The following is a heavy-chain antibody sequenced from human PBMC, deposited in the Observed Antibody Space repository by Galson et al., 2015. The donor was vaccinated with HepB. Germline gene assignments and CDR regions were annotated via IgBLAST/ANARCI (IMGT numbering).Heavy chain of an antibody. Sequence: SVKVSCKASGYTFSSYYIHWVRQAPGQGLEWMGMITPSGTTTNYAQKLQGRVTMTRDTPTSTVYMQLTNLRSEDTAVYYCARDSLGSYQFDYWGQGTLITVSS. D-gene: IGHD3-16*02. CDR3: ARDSLGSYQFDY. CDR2: ITPSGTTT. J-gene: IGHJ4*02. V-gene: IGHV1-46*04. CDR1: GYTFSSYY.